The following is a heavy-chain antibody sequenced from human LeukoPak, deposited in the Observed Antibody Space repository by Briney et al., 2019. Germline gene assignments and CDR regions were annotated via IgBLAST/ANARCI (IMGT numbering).Heavy chain of an antibody. V-gene: IGHV4-34*01. J-gene: IGHJ5*02. Sequence: SETLSLTCAVSGGSFSGYYWSWIRQPPGKGLEWIGEINHSGSTNYNPSLKSRVTISVGTSKNQFSLKLSSVTAADTAVYYCAREFRCGSGWCGNWFDPWGQGTLLTVPS. CDR3: AREFRCGSGWCGNWFDP. CDR2: INHSGST. D-gene: IGHD6-19*01. CDR1: GGSFSGYY.